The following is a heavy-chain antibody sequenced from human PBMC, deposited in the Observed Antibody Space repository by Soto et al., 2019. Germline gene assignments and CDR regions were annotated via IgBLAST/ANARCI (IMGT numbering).Heavy chain of an antibody. CDR2: INPNSGGT. D-gene: IGHD1-20*01. Sequence: ASVKVSCKASGYTFTGYYMHWVRQAPGQGLEWMGWINPNSGGTNYAQKFQGWVTMTRDTSISTAYMELSRLRSDDAAVYYCARPTYNWNEDYWFEPWGQGTLVTVSS. CDR3: ARPTYNWNEDYWFEP. CDR1: GYTFTGYY. J-gene: IGHJ5*02. V-gene: IGHV1-2*04.